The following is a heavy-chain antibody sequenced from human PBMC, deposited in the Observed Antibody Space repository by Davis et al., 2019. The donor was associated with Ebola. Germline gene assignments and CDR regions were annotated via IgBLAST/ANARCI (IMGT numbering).Heavy chain of an antibody. D-gene: IGHD1-14*01. CDR3: ARDSSHVAGREPLDY. CDR2: ISASGGAT. CDR1: GFLFSSYA. Sequence: PGGSLRLSCAASGFLFSSYAMSWVRQAPGRGLEWVSSISASGGATFYADSVKGRIVMSRDNSNDTLYLRMNNLRAEDTAIYYCARDSSHVAGREPLDYWGQGTLVTVSS. J-gene: IGHJ4*02. V-gene: IGHV3-23*01.